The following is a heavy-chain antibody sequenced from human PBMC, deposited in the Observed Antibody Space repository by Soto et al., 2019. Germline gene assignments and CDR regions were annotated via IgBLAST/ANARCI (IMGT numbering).Heavy chain of an antibody. CDR3: AVTVVPAAIEDYYGMDV. CDR2: IYYSGST. D-gene: IGHD2-2*01. CDR1: GGSISSGGYY. J-gene: IGHJ6*02. V-gene: IGHV4-31*03. Sequence: PLETLSLTCTVSGGSISSGGYYWSWIRQHPGKGLEWIGYIYYSGSTYYNPSLKSRVTISVDTSKNQFSLKLSSVTAADTAVYYCAVTVVPAAIEDYYGMDVWGQGTTVTVSS.